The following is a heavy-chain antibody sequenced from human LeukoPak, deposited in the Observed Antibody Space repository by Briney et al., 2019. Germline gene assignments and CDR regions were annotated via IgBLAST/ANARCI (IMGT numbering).Heavy chain of an antibody. CDR2: IYTSGST. CDR1: GGSISSYY. J-gene: IGHJ4*02. D-gene: IGHD1-26*01. V-gene: IGHV4-4*07. Sequence: SETLPLTCTVSGGSISSYYWSWIRQPAGKGLEWIGRIYTSGSTNYNPSLKSRVTMSVDTSKNQFSLKLSSVTAADTAVYYCARWAHPYSGSYFDYWGQGTLVTVSS. CDR3: ARWAHPYSGSYFDY.